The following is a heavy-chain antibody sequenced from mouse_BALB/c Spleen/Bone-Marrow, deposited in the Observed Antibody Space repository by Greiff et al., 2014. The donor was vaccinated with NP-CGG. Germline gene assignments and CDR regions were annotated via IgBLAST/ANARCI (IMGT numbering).Heavy chain of an antibody. J-gene: IGHJ2*01. D-gene: IGHD1-1*01. CDR2: IHPNSGNT. CDR1: GYTFTSSW. V-gene: IGHV1S130*01. Sequence: VPLQQSGSVLVRPGASVKLSCKASGYTFTSSWMHWAKQRPGQGLERIGEIHPNSGNTNYSEKFKGKATLTVDTSSSTAYVDLSSLTSEDSAVYYCANYYGSSSYWGQGTTLTVSS. CDR3: ANYYGSSSY.